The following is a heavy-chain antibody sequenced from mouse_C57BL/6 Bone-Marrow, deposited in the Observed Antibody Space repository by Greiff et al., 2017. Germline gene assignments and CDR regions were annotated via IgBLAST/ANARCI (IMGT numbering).Heavy chain of an antibody. V-gene: IGHV1-69*01. Sequence: QVQLQQPGAELVMPGASVKLSCKASGYTFTSYWMHWVKQRPGQGLEWIGEIDPSDSYTNYNQKFKGKSTLTVDKSSSTAYMQLSSLTSEDSAVYDCARDYSNYLYAMDYWGQGTSVTVSS. CDR3: ARDYSNYLYAMDY. J-gene: IGHJ4*01. CDR2: IDPSDSYT. CDR1: GYTFTSYW. D-gene: IGHD2-5*01.